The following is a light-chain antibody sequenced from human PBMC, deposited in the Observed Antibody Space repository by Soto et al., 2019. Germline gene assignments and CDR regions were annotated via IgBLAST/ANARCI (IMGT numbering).Light chain of an antibody. CDR1: NSNLGAGYD. CDR3: CSYAGSGTFV. CDR2: GNR. V-gene: IGLV1-40*01. Sequence: QSVLTQPPSVSGAPGQRVTISCTGNNSNLGAGYDVHWYQQLPGAAPKLVIFGNRNRPSGVPERFSGSKSGTSASLAITGLQAEDEADYYCCSYAGSGTFVFGGGTKLTVL. J-gene: IGLJ2*01.